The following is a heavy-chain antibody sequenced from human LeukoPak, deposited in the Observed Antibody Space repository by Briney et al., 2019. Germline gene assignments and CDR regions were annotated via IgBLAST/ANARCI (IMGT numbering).Heavy chain of an antibody. J-gene: IGHJ4*02. D-gene: IGHD6-6*01. V-gene: IGHV3-7*01. CDR3: ARDSSSFFFDY. CDR1: EFRFSDHW. Sequence: GGSLTIFCAASEFRFSDHWMTWVRQAPGKGLEWVADIKKDGTVKNHVESVKGRFTISRDNAKNSLYLQMNSLRAEDTAVYYCARDSSSFFFDYWGQGTLVTVSS. CDR2: IKKDGTVK.